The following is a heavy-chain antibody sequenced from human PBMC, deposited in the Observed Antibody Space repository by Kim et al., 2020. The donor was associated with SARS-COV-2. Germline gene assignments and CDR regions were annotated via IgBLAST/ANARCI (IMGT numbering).Heavy chain of an antibody. J-gene: IGHJ4*02. V-gene: IGHV3-23*01. Sequence: KDRLTISRDSSKNTRYLQMNSLRAEDTAVYYCARSITMVRGVIIPYDFDYWGQGTLVTVSS. D-gene: IGHD3-10*01. CDR3: ARSITMVRGVIIPYDFDY.